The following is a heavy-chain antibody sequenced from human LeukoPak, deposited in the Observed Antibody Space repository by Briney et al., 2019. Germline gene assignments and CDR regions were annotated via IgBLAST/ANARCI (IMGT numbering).Heavy chain of an antibody. V-gene: IGHV3-11*01. J-gene: IGHJ4*02. CDR2: ISSSGSTI. D-gene: IGHD3-22*01. CDR3: ARALNYYYDSSGYYAH. Sequence: GGSLRLSCAASGFTFSDYYMSWIRQAPGKGLEWVSYISSSGSTIYYADSVKGRFTISRDNAKNSLYLQMNSLRAEDTAVYYCARALNYYYDSSGYYAHWGQGTLVTVSS. CDR1: GFTFSDYY.